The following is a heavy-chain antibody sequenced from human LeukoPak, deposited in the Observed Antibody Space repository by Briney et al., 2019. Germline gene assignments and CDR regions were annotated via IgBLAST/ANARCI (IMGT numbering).Heavy chain of an antibody. CDR3: AKLGYPDY. D-gene: IGHD5-18*01. CDR1: GGSISSYY. CDR2: IYYTGST. Sequence: PSETLSLTCTVSGGSISSYYWSWIRLPPGKGLEWIGYIYYTGSTNYNPSLKSRVTISVDTSKSQSSLKLSSVTAADTAVYYCAKLGYPDYWGQGTLVTVSS. V-gene: IGHV4-59*01. J-gene: IGHJ4*02.